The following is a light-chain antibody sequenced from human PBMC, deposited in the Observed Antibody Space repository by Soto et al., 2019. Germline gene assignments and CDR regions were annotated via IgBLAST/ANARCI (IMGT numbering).Light chain of an antibody. J-gene: IGKJ1*01. V-gene: IGKV1-39*01. Sequence: DIQMTQSPSSLSASVGDRVTITCRASQSISSYLNWYQQKPGKAPKLLIYAASSLQSGVLSRFSGSGSGTDFTLTISSLQAEDFATYYCQQSYSSWTFGQGTKVEIK. CDR2: AAS. CDR1: QSISSY. CDR3: QQSYSSWT.